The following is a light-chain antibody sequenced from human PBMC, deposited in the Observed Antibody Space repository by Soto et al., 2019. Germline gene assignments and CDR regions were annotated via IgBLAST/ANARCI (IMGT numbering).Light chain of an antibody. V-gene: IGLV1-51*01. CDR2: DNH. J-gene: IGLJ1*01. CDR3: GAWDNNLSAGV. Sequence: QSVLTQPPSVSAAPGQKVTISCSGRASNIGSNSLSWYRQFPGSSPMLVIYDNHKRPSGISARFSASKSDTSATLVITGLRTGDEADDYCGAWDNNLSAGVFGSGTKLTV. CDR1: ASNIGSNS.